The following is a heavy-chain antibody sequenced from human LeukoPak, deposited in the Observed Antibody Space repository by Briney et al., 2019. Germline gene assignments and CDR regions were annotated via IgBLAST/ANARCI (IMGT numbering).Heavy chain of an antibody. Sequence: PSETLSLTCAVSAYSISNGYYWGWIRQPPGKGLEWIGSIYHSGSTYYNPSLKSRVTISVDTSKNQFSLKLSSVTAADTAVYYCARAAYYYDTSGYYYDYWGQETLVTVSS. CDR2: IYHSGST. D-gene: IGHD3-22*01. V-gene: IGHV4-38-2*01. CDR3: ARAAYYYDTSGYYYDY. CDR1: AYSISNGYY. J-gene: IGHJ4*02.